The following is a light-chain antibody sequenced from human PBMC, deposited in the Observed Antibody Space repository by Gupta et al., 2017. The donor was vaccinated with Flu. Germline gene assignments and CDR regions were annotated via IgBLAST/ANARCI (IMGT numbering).Light chain of an antibody. CDR3: QQYYSTLPFT. J-gene: IGKJ4*01. Sequence: DIVMTQSPDSLAVSLGERAIINCKSSQSVLYSSNNKNYLAWHQQKPGQPPKVLIYWASTRESGVPDRFSGSGSGTDFTLTISSLQAEDVAVYYCQQYYSTLPFTFGGGTKVEIK. CDR1: QSVLYSSNNKNY. V-gene: IGKV4-1*01. CDR2: WAS.